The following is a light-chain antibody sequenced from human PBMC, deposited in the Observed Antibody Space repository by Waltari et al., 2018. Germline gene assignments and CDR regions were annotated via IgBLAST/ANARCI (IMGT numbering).Light chain of an antibody. V-gene: IGLV2-14*03. Sequence: QPALTQPASVSGSPGQSITIPCTGSSSDIGGYDYVSWYQQHPAKAPKLIIYDVTNRASGIASRLSGSRSGNTASLTISVLQDEYEADYSRSSYTTNKTPVIGGGTKVTVL. CDR2: DVT. J-gene: IGLJ2*01. CDR3: SSYTTNKTPV. CDR1: SSDIGGYDY.